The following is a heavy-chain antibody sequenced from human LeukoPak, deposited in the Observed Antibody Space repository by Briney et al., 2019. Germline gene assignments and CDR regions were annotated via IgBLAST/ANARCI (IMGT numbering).Heavy chain of an antibody. CDR2: IWYDGTNK. CDR1: GGSFSGYY. Sequence: LSLTCAVYGGSFSGYYWSWIRQPPGKGLEWVAVIWYDGTNKNHADSVQGRCTISRDNSKNTLYLQMSSLRVEDTGLYYCARGGYSGIYYGMDVWGQGTTVTVSS. D-gene: IGHD5-12*01. V-gene: IGHV3-33*08. CDR3: ARGGYSGIYYGMDV. J-gene: IGHJ6*02.